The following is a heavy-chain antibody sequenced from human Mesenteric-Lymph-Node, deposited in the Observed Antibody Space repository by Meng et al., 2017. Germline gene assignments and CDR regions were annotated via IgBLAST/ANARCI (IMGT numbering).Heavy chain of an antibody. J-gene: IGHJ6*02. V-gene: IGHV3-64*02. Sequence: GESLKISCAASGFTFSSYAMHWVRQAPGKGLEYVSAISSNGGSTYYADSVKGRFTISRDNAKNSLYLQMNSLRAEDTALYYCAKDIWKYYYYYYGMDVWGQGTTVTVSS. CDR1: GFTFSSYA. D-gene: IGHD1-1*01. CDR2: ISSNGGST. CDR3: AKDIWKYYYYYYGMDV.